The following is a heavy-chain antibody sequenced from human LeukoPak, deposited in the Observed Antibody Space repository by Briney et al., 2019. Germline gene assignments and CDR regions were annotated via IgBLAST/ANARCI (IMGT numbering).Heavy chain of an antibody. V-gene: IGHV1-69*13. CDR1: GGTFSSYA. CDR2: IIPIFGTA. J-gene: IGHJ4*02. Sequence: GASVKVSCKASGGTFSSYAIGWVRHAPGQRLEWMGGIIPIFGTANYAQKFQGRVTITADESTSTAYMEMSSLRSEDTVFFFKQKTAYEILTGYLFDYWGQGTLVTVSS. D-gene: IGHD3-9*01. CDR3: QKTAYEILTGYLFDY.